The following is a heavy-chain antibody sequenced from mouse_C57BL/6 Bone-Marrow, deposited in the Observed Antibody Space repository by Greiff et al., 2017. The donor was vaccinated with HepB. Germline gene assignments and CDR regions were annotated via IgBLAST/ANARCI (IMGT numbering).Heavy chain of an antibody. Sequence: VQLQQSGAELVRPGASVKLSCTASGFNIKDDYMHWVKQRPEQGLEWIGWIDPENGDTEYASKFQGKATITADTSSNTAYLQLSSLTSEDTAVYYCTHDGGKEGYWYFDVWGTGTTVTVSS. CDR1: GFNIKDDY. J-gene: IGHJ1*03. CDR3: THDGGKEGYWYFDV. CDR2: IDPENGDT. V-gene: IGHV14-4*01. D-gene: IGHD1-1*02.